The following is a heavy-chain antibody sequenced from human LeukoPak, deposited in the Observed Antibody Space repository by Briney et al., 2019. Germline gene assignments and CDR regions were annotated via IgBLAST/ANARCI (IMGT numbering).Heavy chain of an antibody. CDR3: ARDLRDDYFDY. V-gene: IGHV3-23*01. Sequence: GGSLRLSCAASGFTFSSYAMSWVRQAPGKGLEWVSAISGSGGSTYYADSVKGRFTISRDNAKNSLYLQMNSLRAEDTAVYYCARDLRDDYFDYWGQGTLVTVSS. J-gene: IGHJ4*02. CDR2: ISGSGGST. CDR1: GFTFSSYA.